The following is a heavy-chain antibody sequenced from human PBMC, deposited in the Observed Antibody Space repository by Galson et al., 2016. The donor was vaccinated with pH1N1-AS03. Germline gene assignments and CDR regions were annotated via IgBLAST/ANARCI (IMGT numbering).Heavy chain of an antibody. Sequence: SVKVSCKASGYTFSNYDMNWVRQATGQGLEWLGWMNPTTGQTGYSQHFQGRLTMTSDTSKSTAYMELSSLTPEDTAVYYCARGHLLVPLWELNSDYWGQGTLVTVSS. V-gene: IGHV1-8*01. D-gene: IGHD3-10*01. CDR1: GYTFSNYD. J-gene: IGHJ4*02. CDR2: MNPTTGQT. CDR3: ARGHLLVPLWELNSDY.